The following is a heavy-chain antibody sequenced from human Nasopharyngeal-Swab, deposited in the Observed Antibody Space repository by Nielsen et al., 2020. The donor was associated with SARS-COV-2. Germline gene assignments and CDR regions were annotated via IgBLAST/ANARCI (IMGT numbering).Heavy chain of an antibody. J-gene: IGHJ4*02. CDR2: IKQDGSEK. D-gene: IGHD4-17*01. Sequence: GESLKISCAASGFTFSSYWMSWVRQAPGKGLEWVANIKQDGSEKYYVDSVKGRFTISRDNAKNSLYLQMNSLRGEDTAVYYCARDTPAHYGAFYWGRGTLVTVSS. CDR1: GFTFSSYW. V-gene: IGHV3-7*01. CDR3: ARDTPAHYGAFY.